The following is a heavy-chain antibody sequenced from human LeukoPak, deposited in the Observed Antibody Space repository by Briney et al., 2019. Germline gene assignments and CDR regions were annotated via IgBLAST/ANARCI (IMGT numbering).Heavy chain of an antibody. CDR2: IYYSGTT. CDR3: ARSTPVTNWFDP. J-gene: IGHJ5*02. CDR1: GGSISSYY. D-gene: IGHD4-11*01. Sequence: SETLSLTCTVSGGSISSYYWSWIRQPPGKGLEWIGCIYYSGTTNYNPSLKGRVTISGDTSKNQLSLKLNSVTAADTAVYYCARSTPVTNWFDPWGQGTLVTVSS. V-gene: IGHV4-59*01.